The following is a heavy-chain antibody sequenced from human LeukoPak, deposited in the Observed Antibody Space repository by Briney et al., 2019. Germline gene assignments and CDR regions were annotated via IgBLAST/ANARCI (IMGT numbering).Heavy chain of an antibody. D-gene: IGHD4-17*01. Sequence: ASVRVSCKASGGTFSSYAISWVRQAPGQGLEWMGGIIPIVGTANYAQKFQGRVTITADKSTGTAYLELSSLRAEDTAVYYCARDYGDYVLDYWGQGTLVTVSS. CDR2: IIPIVGTA. CDR1: GGTFSSYA. V-gene: IGHV1-69*06. CDR3: ARDYGDYVLDY. J-gene: IGHJ4*02.